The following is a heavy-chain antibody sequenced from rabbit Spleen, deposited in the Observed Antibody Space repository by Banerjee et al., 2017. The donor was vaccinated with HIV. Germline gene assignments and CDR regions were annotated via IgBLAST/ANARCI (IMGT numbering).Heavy chain of an antibody. Sequence: QSLEESGGDLVKPGASLTLTCIASGVSFSSSYYMCWVRQAPGKGLEWIGYIDLLFGTTFYANWVNGRFTISSHSAQNTLYLQLHSLTVADTAIYFCARDLAGVIGWNFNLWGPGTLVTVS. J-gene: IGHJ4*01. V-gene: IGHV1S40*01. CDR2: IDLLFGTT. CDR1: GVSFSSSYY. D-gene: IGHD4-1*01. CDR3: ARDLAGVIGWNFNL.